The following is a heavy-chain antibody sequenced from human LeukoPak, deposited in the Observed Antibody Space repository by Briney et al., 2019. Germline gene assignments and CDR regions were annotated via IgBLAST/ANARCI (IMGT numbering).Heavy chain of an antibody. V-gene: IGHV3-30-3*01. D-gene: IGHD2-15*01. CDR3: ARGIGYCSGGSCYGSFDY. CDR2: ISYDGSNK. J-gene: IGHJ4*02. Sequence: GGPLRLSCAASGFTFSSYAMHWVRQAPGKGLEWVAVISYDGSNKYYADSVKGRFTISRDNSKNTLYLQMNSLRAEDTAVYYCARGIGYCSGGSCYGSFDYWGQGTLVTVSS. CDR1: GFTFSSYA.